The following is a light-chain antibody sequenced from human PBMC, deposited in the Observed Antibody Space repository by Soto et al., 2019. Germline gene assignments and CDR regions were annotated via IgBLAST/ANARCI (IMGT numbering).Light chain of an antibody. CDR3: QHYGNSPYT. CDR2: GAS. V-gene: IGKV3-20*01. J-gene: IGKJ2*01. Sequence: EIVLTQSPDTLSLSPGERAILSCRASQSISSTYVAWYQQKPGQPPRLLIYGASSRAYGVPDRFSGSGSGTDFTLTISRLEPEDFAVFYCQHYGNSPYTFGQGTKLEIK. CDR1: QSISSTY.